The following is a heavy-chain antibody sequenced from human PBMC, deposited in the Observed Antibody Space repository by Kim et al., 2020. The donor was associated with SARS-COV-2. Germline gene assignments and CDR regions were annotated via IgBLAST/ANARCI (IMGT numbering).Heavy chain of an antibody. CDR3: ARHTYYYGSGSYYTGGMDV. D-gene: IGHD3-10*01. CDR2: IYPGDSDT. V-gene: IGHV5-51*01. J-gene: IGHJ6*02. Sequence: GESLKISCKGSGYSFTSYWIGWVRQMPGKGLGWMGIIYPGDSDTRYSPSFQGQVTTSADKSISTAYLQWSSLKASDTAMYYCARHTYYYGSGSYYTGGMDVWGQGTTVTVSS. CDR1: GYSFTSYW.